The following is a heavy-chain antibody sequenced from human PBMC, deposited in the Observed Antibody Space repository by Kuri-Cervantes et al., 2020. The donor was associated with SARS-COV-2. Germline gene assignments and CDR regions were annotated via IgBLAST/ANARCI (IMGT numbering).Heavy chain of an antibody. CDR1: GYSFTSYW. D-gene: IGHD3-3*01. CDR3: ARLSAPLDPLITIFGVAMGDDAFDI. CDR2: IYPGDSDT. J-gene: IGHJ3*02. V-gene: IGHV5-51*01. Sequence: GESLKISCKGSGYSFTSYWIGWVRQMPGKGLEWMGIIYPGDSDTRYSPSFQGQVTISADKSISTAYLQWSSLKASDTAMYYCARLSAPLDPLITIFGVAMGDDAFDIWGQGTMVTVSS.